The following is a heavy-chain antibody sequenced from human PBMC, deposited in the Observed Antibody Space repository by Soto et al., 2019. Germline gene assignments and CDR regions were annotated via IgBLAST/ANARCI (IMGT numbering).Heavy chain of an antibody. J-gene: IGHJ4*02. CDR2: IYSSGNT. D-gene: IGHD3-22*01. Sequence: QLLLQESGPGLVKPSETLSLTCTVSGGSSSSTSYYWGWIRQPPGKGLEWIGSIYSSGNTYYNLSHKRRVTISVDTSKGHVSRKLSSVTAADRAVYYCAGQSDESRGYYYASWGQGTLVTVSS. CDR3: AGQSDESRGYYYAS. V-gene: IGHV4-39*01. CDR1: GGSSSSTSYY.